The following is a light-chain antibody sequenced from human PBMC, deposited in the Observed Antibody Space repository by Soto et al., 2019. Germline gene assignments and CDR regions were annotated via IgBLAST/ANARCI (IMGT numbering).Light chain of an antibody. J-gene: IGLJ2*01. CDR3: AAWDVSLVV. Sequence: QSVLTQPPSASGTPGQRVTIFCSGSSSNIGTNTVIWYQQLPGAAPKLLIYSDNQRPSGVPDRFSGSKSGTSASLAIIGLQSEDESDYYCAAWDVSLVVFGGGTKLTVL. CDR2: SDN. CDR1: SSNIGTNT. V-gene: IGLV1-44*01.